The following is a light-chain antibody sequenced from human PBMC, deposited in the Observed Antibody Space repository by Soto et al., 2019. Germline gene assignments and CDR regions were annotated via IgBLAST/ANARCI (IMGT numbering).Light chain of an antibody. CDR3: QHYNSYSGA. CDR1: QTISSW. CDR2: KAS. Sequence: IQMTQSPSTLSGSVGDRVTITCRASQTISSWLAWYQQKPGKAPKLLIYKASTLKSGVPSRFSGSGSGTEFTLTISSLQPDDFATYYCQHYNSYSGAFGQGTKVDIK. J-gene: IGKJ1*01. V-gene: IGKV1-5*03.